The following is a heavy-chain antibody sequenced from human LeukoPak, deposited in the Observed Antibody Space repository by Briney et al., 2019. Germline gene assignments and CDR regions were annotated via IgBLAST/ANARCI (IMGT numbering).Heavy chain of an antibody. CDR1: GFTFDDYA. Sequence: GRSLRLSCAASGFTFDDYAMHWVRQAPGKGLEWVSGISWNSGSIGYADSVKGRFTISRDNAKKMLYLQMNSLRVEDTAVYYCARDYPGPTGYGMDVWGQGTTVTVSS. J-gene: IGHJ6*02. CDR2: ISWNSGSI. D-gene: IGHD4-11*01. V-gene: IGHV3-9*01. CDR3: ARDYPGPTGYGMDV.